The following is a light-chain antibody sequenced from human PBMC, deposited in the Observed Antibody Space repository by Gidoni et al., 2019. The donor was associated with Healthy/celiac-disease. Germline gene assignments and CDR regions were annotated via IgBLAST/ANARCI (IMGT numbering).Light chain of an antibody. V-gene: IGKV3-11*01. J-gene: IGKJ4*01. CDR2: DAS. Sequence: EIVLTQSPATLSLSPGERATLYCRASQSVSSYLAWYQQKPVQAPRLLIYDASNRATGIPARFSGSGSGTDFTLTISSLEPEDFAVYYCQQRSNWPLTFGGGTKVEIK. CDR1: QSVSSY. CDR3: QQRSNWPLT.